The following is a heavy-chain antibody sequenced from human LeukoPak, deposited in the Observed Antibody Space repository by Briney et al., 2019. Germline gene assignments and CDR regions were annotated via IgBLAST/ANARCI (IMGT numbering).Heavy chain of an antibody. CDR2: IYYSGST. CDR1: GGSISSSSYY. D-gene: IGHD5-18*01. J-gene: IGHJ4*02. V-gene: IGHV4-39*07. CDR3: AETVQLWDH. Sequence: SETLSLTCTVSGGSISSSSYYWGWIRQPPGKGLEWIGSIYYSGSTYYNPSLKSRVTISVDTSKNQFSLKLSSVTAADTAVYYCAETVQLWDHWGQGTLVTVSS.